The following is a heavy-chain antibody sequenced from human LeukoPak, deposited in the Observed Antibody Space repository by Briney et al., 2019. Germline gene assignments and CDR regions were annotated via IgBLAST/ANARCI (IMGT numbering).Heavy chain of an antibody. Sequence: GGSLRLSCAASGFTFSSYAMSWVRQAPGKGLEWVSAISGSGGSTYYADSVKGRFTISRDNSKNTLYLQMNSLRAEDTAVYYCAKVGGLRFLEWLLNYMDVWGKGTTVTVSS. CDR3: AKVGGLRFLEWLLNYMDV. V-gene: IGHV3-23*01. CDR2: ISGSGGST. J-gene: IGHJ6*03. CDR1: GFTFSSYA. D-gene: IGHD3-3*01.